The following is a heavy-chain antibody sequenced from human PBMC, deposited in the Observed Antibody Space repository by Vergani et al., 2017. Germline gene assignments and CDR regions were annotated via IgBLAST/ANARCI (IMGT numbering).Heavy chain of an antibody. CDR1: GFSIDNGYY. V-gene: IGHV4-38-2*01. Sequence: QVQLQESGPGLVKPSETLSLTCAVSGFSIDNGYYWDWIRQPPGKGLEGIGSIYRTGRTHFNPSLKSRVTISVDTSNNHFSLRLNSLTAADTAVYYCARRSGIVYDIFSGTQYFFDFGGQGTLVTVSS. CDR2: IYRTGRT. CDR3: ARRSGIVYDIFSGTQYFFDF. J-gene: IGHJ4*02. D-gene: IGHD3-9*01.